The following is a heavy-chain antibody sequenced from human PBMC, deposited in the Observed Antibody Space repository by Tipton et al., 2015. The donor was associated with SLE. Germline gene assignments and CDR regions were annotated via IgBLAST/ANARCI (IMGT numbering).Heavy chain of an antibody. V-gene: IGHV4-39*07. Sequence: TLSLTCTVFGVSIISSGYLWGWIRQPPGKGLEWIGRLSFSEKTYYNPSLKIRVTISVDTSKNQFSLKLSSVTAADTAVYYCSRQQRFNWYFDYWGQGALVTVSS. J-gene: IGHJ4*02. CDR3: SRQQRFNWYFDY. D-gene: IGHD1-20*01. CDR1: GVSIISSGYL. CDR2: LSFSEKT.